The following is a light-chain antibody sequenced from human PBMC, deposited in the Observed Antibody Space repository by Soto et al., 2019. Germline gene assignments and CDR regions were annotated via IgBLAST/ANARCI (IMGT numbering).Light chain of an antibody. V-gene: IGKV3D-20*02. CDR1: QSVSSSY. Sequence: EIVLTQSAGTLSLSSGERATLSCRASQSVSSSYLAWYQQKPGQAPRLLIYDASNRATGIPARFSGSGSGTDFTLTISSLEPEDFAVYYCQQRSNWLITFGQGTRLEVK. CDR2: DAS. J-gene: IGKJ5*01. CDR3: QQRSNWLIT.